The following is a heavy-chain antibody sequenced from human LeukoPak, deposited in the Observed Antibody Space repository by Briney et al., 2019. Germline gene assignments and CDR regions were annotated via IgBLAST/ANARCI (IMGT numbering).Heavy chain of an antibody. Sequence: GGSLRLSCAASGFTFSSYAMSWVRQAPGKGLEWVSGISGSGGSTHYAGSVKGRFTISRDNSKNTLYLQMNSLRAEDTAVYYCAKATAYYDSSGPDYWGQGTLVTVSS. J-gene: IGHJ4*02. CDR1: GFTFSSYA. V-gene: IGHV3-23*01. CDR3: AKATAYYDSSGPDY. CDR2: ISGSGGST. D-gene: IGHD3-22*01.